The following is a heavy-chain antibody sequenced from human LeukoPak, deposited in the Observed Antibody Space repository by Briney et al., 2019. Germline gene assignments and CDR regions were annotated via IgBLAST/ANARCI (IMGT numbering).Heavy chain of an antibody. D-gene: IGHD6-13*01. V-gene: IGHV3-48*01. Sequence: GGSLRLSCAASGFTFSSYSMNWVRQAPGKGLEWVSSISSSSSTIYYADSVKGRFTISRDNAKNSLYLQMNSLRAEDTAVYYCAREGSSSWYTNWFGPWGQGTLVTVSS. J-gene: IGHJ5*02. CDR1: GFTFSSYS. CDR2: ISSSSSTI. CDR3: AREGSSSWYTNWFGP.